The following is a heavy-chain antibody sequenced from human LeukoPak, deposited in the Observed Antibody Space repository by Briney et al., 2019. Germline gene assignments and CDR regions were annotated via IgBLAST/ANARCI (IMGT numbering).Heavy chain of an antibody. CDR1: GFTFSMYW. CDR2: IKVDGSDT. CDR3: ARDGSPPRDAFDI. V-gene: IGHV3-7*01. J-gene: IGHJ3*02. Sequence: GSLRLSCAASGFTFSMYWMYWVRQAPGKGLERLASIKVDGSDTYYDDSVKGRFIISRDNAKNSLYLQLNSLRADDTAVYYCARDGSPPRDAFDIWGQGTMVTVSS.